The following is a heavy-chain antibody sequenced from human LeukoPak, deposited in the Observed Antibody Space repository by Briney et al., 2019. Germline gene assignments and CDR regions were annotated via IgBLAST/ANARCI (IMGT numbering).Heavy chain of an antibody. V-gene: IGHV3-23*01. CDR1: GFNFMTYA. CDR2: LSARGATT. CDR3: ARGGVGATLDWFAP. D-gene: IGHD1-26*01. Sequence: PGRSLRLSWAAAGFNFMTYAMTGGRQVPGEGLEWGSGLSARGATTFYAHSVKGRFTIYRDNFKNTVSLQMNRLRAADTAVYYCARGGVGATLDWFAPWGQGTLVTVSS. J-gene: IGHJ5*02.